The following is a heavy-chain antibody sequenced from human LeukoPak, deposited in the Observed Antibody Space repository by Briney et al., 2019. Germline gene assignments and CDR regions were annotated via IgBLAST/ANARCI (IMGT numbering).Heavy chain of an antibody. J-gene: IGHJ4*02. CDR3: ARDFPFWAAAGTLFDY. D-gene: IGHD6-13*01. CDR2: INPSGGST. V-gene: IGHV1-46*01. Sequence: ASVKVSCKASGYTFTSYYMHWVRQAPGQGLEWMGIINPSGGSTSYAQKFQGRVTMTRDTSTSTVYMELSSLRSEDTAVYYCARDFPFWAAAGTLFDYWGQGTLVTVSS. CDR1: GYTFTSYY.